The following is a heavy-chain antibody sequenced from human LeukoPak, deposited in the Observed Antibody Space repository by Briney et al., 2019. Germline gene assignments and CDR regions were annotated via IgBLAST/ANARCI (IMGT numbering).Heavy chain of an antibody. D-gene: IGHD1-1*01. CDR3: APQFFANCLDY. J-gene: IGHJ4*02. Sequence: ASVKVSCKASGGTFSSYAISWVRQAPGQGLEWMGRIIPILGIANYAQKFQGGVTITADKSTSTAYMELSSLRSEDTAVYYCAPQFFANCLDYWGQGTLVTVSS. CDR2: IIPILGIA. V-gene: IGHV1-69*04. CDR1: GGTFSSYA.